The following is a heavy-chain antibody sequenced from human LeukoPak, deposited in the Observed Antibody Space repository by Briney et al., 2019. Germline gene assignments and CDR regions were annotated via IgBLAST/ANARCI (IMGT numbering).Heavy chain of an antibody. V-gene: IGHV1-18*01. J-gene: IGHJ4*02. D-gene: IGHD3-22*01. Sequence: ASVKVSCKTSGYTFSRHGITWVRQAPGQGLEWMGWVSGYNGNTNYAQNVQGRVTMTTDTSTNTAYMELRSLRSDDAAVYYCAKDIHPGLDSGASCCFDYWGQGTPVTVSS. CDR1: GYTFSRHG. CDR2: VSGYNGNT. CDR3: AKDIHPGLDSGASCCFDY.